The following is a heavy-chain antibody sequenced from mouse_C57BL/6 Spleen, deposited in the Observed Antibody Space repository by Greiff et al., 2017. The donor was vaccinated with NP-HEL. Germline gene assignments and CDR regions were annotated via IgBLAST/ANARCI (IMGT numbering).Heavy chain of an antibody. D-gene: IGHD1-1*01. J-gene: IGHJ1*03. CDR3: ARSVYYYGYFDV. CDR2: IYPGDGDT. Sequence: QVQLQQSGPELVKPGASVKISCKASGYAFSSSWMNWVKQRPGKGLEWIGRIYPGDGDTNYNGKFKGKATLTADKSSSTAYMQLSSLTSEDSAVYFCARSVYYYGYFDVWGTGTTVTVSS. V-gene: IGHV1-82*01. CDR1: GYAFSSSW.